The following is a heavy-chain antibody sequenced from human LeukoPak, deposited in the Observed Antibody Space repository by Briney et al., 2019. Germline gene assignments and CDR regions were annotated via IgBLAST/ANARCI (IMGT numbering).Heavy chain of an antibody. CDR2: RNPNSGNT. D-gene: IGHD2-15*01. CDR3: ARSAATSGGIDY. Sequence: GASVKVSCKASGYTFTSYVINWVGQATGQGLEWMGWRNPNSGNTGYAQKLQGRVTMTRNTSISTAYMELSSLRSEDTAVYYCARSAATSGGIDYWGQGTLVTVSS. J-gene: IGHJ4*02. CDR1: GYTFTSYV. V-gene: IGHV1-8*01.